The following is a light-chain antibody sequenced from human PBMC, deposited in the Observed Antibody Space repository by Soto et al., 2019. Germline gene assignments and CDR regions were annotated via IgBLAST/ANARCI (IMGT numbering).Light chain of an antibody. J-gene: IGLJ1*01. Sequence: QSALTQPPSASGSPGESVTISFSGTSIDVGGFNFVSWYQQHPGKVPKLVIYEVSKRPSGVPDRFSGSKSGETASLTVSGLQPEDEDDYYRWSYAGSKHFAFRAGSKVTXL. CDR3: WSYAGSKHFA. CDR1: SIDVGGFNF. CDR2: EVS. V-gene: IGLV2-8*01.